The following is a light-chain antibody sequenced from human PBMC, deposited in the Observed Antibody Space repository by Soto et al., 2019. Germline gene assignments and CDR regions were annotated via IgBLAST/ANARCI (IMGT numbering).Light chain of an antibody. Sequence: EVVVTQSPGTPSLSPGERATLSCRASQSVRSNYLAWYQQKHGQAPRLLIHGASSRATGIPDRFSGSESGTDGTITISRLETEDGAVYSCQQSSSSPRTFGQGTKVDIK. CDR1: QSVRSNY. CDR3: QQSSSSPRT. CDR2: GAS. J-gene: IGKJ1*01. V-gene: IGKV3-20*01.